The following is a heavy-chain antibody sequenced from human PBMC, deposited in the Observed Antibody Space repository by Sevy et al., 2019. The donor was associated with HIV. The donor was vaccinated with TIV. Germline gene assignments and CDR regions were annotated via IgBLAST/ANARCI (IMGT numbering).Heavy chain of an antibody. V-gene: IGHV3-66*01. CDR1: RFTVNNNY. CDR3: ARGKTGYGYALSY. J-gene: IGHJ4*02. Sequence: GGSLRLSCAASRFTVNNNYMTWVRQAPGKGLEGISIIYSDATTYHADSVKDRFNISRDNSKNMLYLQMNNLRVEDTAVYYCARGKTGYGYALSYWGQGNLVTVSS. D-gene: IGHD5-18*01. CDR2: IYSDATT.